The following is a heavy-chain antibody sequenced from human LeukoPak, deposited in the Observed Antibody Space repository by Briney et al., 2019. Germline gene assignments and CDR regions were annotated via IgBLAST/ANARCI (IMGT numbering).Heavy chain of an antibody. Sequence: PSETLSLTCTVSGGSISSSSYYWGWIRQPPGKGLEWIGSIYYSGSTYYNPSLKSRVTISVDTSKNQFSLKLSSVTAADTAVYYCAKASVGARFFDPWGQGTLVTVSS. CDR2: IYYSGST. CDR1: GGSISSSSYY. D-gene: IGHD1-26*01. CDR3: AKASVGARFFDP. V-gene: IGHV4-39*01. J-gene: IGHJ5*02.